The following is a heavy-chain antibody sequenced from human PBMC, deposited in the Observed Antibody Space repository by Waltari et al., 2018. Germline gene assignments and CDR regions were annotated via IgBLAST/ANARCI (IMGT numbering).Heavy chain of an antibody. CDR3: ARNSISMIQGVIEFQSDYYSYYYMDV. J-gene: IGHJ6*03. CDR1: GGSISSDDSS. D-gene: IGHD3-10*01. Sequence: QVQLQESGPGLVKPSQTLSLTCTVSGGSISSDDSSWRWIRQPPGRGLEWIGYISYSGGTNYNPSLKSRVSLSLDTSRNQFSLRLTSVTAADTAVYYCARNSISMIQGVIEFQSDYYSYYYMDVWGKGTTVTVSS. V-gene: IGHV4-30-4*08. CDR2: ISYSGGT.